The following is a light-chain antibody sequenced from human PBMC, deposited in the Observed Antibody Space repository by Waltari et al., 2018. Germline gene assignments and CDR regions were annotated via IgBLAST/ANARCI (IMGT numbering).Light chain of an antibody. V-gene: IGKV1-33*01. CDR1: QDITIF. CDR2: DAS. CDR3: QQYDNLPLT. Sequence: IRMTQSPSSLSASVGDTVTITCQVSQDITIFLNWYQQKPGKAPNLLIYDASKLERGVPSRISGSGSGTVFTFTIGDLQPEDVATYFCQQYDNLPLTFGGGTKVEIK. J-gene: IGKJ4*01.